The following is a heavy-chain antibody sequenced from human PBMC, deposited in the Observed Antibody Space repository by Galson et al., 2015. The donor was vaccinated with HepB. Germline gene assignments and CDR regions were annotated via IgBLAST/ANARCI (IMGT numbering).Heavy chain of an antibody. CDR3: ARGNTYYYDSSGYDFDY. Sequence: CAISGDSVSSNSAAWNWIRQSPSRGLEWLGRTYYRSKWYNDYAVSVKSRITINPDTSKNQFSLQLNSVTPEDTAVYYCARGNTYYYDSSGYDFDYWGQGTLVTVSS. V-gene: IGHV6-1*01. J-gene: IGHJ4*02. D-gene: IGHD3-22*01. CDR2: TYYRSKWYN. CDR1: GDSVSSNSAA.